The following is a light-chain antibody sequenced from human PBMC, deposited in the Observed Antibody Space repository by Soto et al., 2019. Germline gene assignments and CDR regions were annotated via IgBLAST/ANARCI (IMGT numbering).Light chain of an antibody. V-gene: IGLV1-40*01. CDR1: SSNIGADYD. J-gene: IGLJ2*01. CDR3: PSYDSSLSGSV. Sequence: QSVLTQPPSVSGAPGQTVTISCTGSSSNIGADYDVHGYQQLPGTAPKLLIFGDTNRPSGVPDRFSGSKSGTSASLAITGLQADDEADYYCPSYDSSLSGSVFGEGTKLTVL. CDR2: GDT.